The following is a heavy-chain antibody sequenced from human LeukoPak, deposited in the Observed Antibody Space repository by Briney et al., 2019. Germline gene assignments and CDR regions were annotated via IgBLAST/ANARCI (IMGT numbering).Heavy chain of an antibody. V-gene: IGHV5-51*01. CDR1: GYSFTSYW. D-gene: IGHD2-15*01. Sequence: GESLKISCKGSGYSFTSYWIGWVRQMPGKGLEWMGIIYPSDSDTRYSPSFQGQVTISADKSISTAYLQWSSLKASDTAMYYCARHVAGYCSGGSCSRHLDYWGQGTLVTVSS. CDR2: IYPSDSDT. CDR3: ARHVAGYCSGGSCSRHLDY. J-gene: IGHJ4*02.